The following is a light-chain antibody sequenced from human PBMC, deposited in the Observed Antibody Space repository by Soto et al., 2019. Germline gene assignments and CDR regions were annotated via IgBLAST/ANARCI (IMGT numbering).Light chain of an antibody. CDR2: GVS. V-gene: IGKV3-20*01. Sequence: EIVLTQSPGTLSLSPGERVTLSCRASQSVSSSYLAWYQQKPGQAPRLLIYGVSSRATGIPDRFSGSGSGTDFSLTISSLEPEDFAVYYCQQYGSSPITFGQGTRLESK. CDR1: QSVSSSY. CDR3: QQYGSSPIT. J-gene: IGKJ5*01.